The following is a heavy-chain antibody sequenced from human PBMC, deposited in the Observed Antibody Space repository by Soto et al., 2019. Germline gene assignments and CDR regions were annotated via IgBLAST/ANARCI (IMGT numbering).Heavy chain of an antibody. Sequence: EVHLLESGGGLVQPGGSLRLSCAASGFTFSSHVMSWVRQAPGKGLAWVSTTSGSGGSTHYADSVKGRFTISRDNTNNTLDLQRNSLTDEDTAVYYCARWPPLNMILANYFDSWGQGTLVTVPS. J-gene: IGHJ4*02. CDR1: GFTFSSHV. CDR3: ARWPPLNMILANYFDS. CDR2: TSGSGGST. V-gene: IGHV3-23*01. D-gene: IGHD3-22*01.